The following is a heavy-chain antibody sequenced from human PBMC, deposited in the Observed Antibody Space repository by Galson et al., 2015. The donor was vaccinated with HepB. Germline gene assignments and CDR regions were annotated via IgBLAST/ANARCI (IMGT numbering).Heavy chain of an antibody. Sequence: ETLSLTCAVSGGSISSGNWWSWVRQPPGKGLERIGEIYHSGTANYNPSLESRGTISLDKSKNQISLKLTSVTAADTAVYYCARHVGVPGTRGFDYWGQGTLVTVSS. J-gene: IGHJ4*02. CDR2: IYHSGTA. V-gene: IGHV4-4*02. D-gene: IGHD2-2*01. CDR1: GGSISSGNW. CDR3: ARHVGVPGTRGFDY.